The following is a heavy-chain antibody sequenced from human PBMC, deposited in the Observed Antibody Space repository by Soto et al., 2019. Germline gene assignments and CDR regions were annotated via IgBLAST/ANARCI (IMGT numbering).Heavy chain of an antibody. CDR3: AGHWEGGRHYYNVMDV. CDR2: ISGSAFSL. J-gene: IGHJ6*02. D-gene: IGHD1-26*01. V-gene: IGHV3-23*01. Sequence: GGSLRLSCVASGLTFDNYGMSWVRQAPGKGLEWVSGISGSAFSLNYADSVKGRFTISRDNSKNTMYLQMNSLRAEDTAVYYCAGHWEGGRHYYNVMDVWGQGTTVTVSS. CDR1: GLTFDNYG.